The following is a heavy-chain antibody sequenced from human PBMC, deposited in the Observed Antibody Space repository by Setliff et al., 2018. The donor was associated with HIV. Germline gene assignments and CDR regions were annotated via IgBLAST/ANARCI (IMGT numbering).Heavy chain of an antibody. D-gene: IGHD3-10*01. V-gene: IGHV3-74*01. J-gene: IGHJ5*01. Sequence: GGSLRLSCAASGFTFSSYWMHWVRQAPGKGLVWVSRINSDGSSTSYADSVKGRFTVSRDNSRSTLYLQMNNLRAEDTAVYHCAKSALLWFGTSNWFDSWGQGTLVTVSS. CDR1: GFTFSSYW. CDR3: AKSALLWFGTSNWFDS. CDR2: INSDGSST.